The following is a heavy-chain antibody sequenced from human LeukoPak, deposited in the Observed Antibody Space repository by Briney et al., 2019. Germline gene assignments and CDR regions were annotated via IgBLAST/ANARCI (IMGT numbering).Heavy chain of an antibody. Sequence: GGSLRLSCAPSGFSISKSAVSCVPDAPGEGGEGVSLFFVSSGSTFYADSVKGRFTISRESSKNTLYLQMNSLRAEDMAVYYCAKGAYDYIEMGYFDYWGQGTLVTVSS. D-gene: IGHD5-12*01. J-gene: IGHJ4*02. CDR2: FFVSSGST. CDR1: GFSISKSA. V-gene: IGHV3-23*01. CDR3: AKGAYDYIEMGYFDY.